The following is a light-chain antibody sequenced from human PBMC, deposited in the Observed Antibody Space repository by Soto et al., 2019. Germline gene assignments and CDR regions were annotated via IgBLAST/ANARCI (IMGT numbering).Light chain of an antibody. Sequence: DIQLAQSPSTLSSSVGDRLIITCRATQSINWLAWYQQKPGKAPKLVIFEASRLESGVPSRFSGSGSETEFTLTISSLQPDDFGTYYCQHYDTYSPMWTFGQGTKVDVK. CDR1: QSINW. CDR2: EAS. V-gene: IGKV1-5*03. J-gene: IGKJ1*01. CDR3: QHYDTYSPMWT.